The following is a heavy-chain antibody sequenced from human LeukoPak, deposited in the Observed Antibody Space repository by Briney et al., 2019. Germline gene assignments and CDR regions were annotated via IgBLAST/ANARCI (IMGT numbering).Heavy chain of an antibody. V-gene: IGHV3-48*03. J-gene: IGHJ5*01. CDR1: GFTFSSYE. Sequence: GGSLRLSCAASGFTFSSYEMNWVRQSPGKGLEWVSYISSRATTIYYADSVKGRFTISRDNSKNSLYLQMNSLRIEDTALYYCAKGRGYSGNAADSWGQGTLVTVSS. CDR2: ISSRATTI. CDR3: AKGRGYSGNAADS. D-gene: IGHD5-12*01.